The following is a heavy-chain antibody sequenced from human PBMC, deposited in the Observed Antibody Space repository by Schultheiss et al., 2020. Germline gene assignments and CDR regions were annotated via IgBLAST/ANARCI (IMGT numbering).Heavy chain of an antibody. Sequence: SVKVSCKASGGTFSSYAISWVRQAPGQGLEWMGGIIPIFGTANYAQKFRGRLTITADKSTSTAYMELSSLRSEDTAVYYCAREVAVAGIGYYYGMDVWGQGTTVNVSS. CDR1: GGTFSSYA. V-gene: IGHV1-69*06. CDR2: IIPIFGTA. CDR3: AREVAVAGIGYYYGMDV. J-gene: IGHJ6*02. D-gene: IGHD6-19*01.